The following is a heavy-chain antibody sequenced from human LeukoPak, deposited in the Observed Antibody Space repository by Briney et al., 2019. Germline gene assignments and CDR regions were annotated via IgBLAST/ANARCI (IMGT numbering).Heavy chain of an antibody. Sequence: PGGSLRFSCAASGFTFDDYAMHWVRQAPGKGLEWVSAISGSGGSTYYADSVKGRFTISRDNSKNTLYLQMNSLRAEDTAVYYCAKSATVTAPFDYWGQGTLVTVSS. CDR1: GFTFDDYA. D-gene: IGHD4-17*01. J-gene: IGHJ4*02. V-gene: IGHV3-23*01. CDR2: ISGSGGST. CDR3: AKSATVTAPFDY.